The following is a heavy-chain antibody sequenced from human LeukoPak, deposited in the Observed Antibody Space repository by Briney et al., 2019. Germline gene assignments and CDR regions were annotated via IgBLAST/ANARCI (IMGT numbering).Heavy chain of an antibody. CDR3: ARSQPGGYFDWLKNNWFDP. CDR2: IIPILGIA. J-gene: IGHJ5*02. CDR1: GGTFSSYA. D-gene: IGHD3-9*01. Sequence: GASVKVSCKASGGTFSSYAISWVRQAPGQGLEWMGRIIPILGIANYAQKFQGRVTITADKSTSTAYMELSSLRSEDTAVYYCARSQPGGYFDWLKNNWFDPWGQGTLVTVSS. V-gene: IGHV1-69*04.